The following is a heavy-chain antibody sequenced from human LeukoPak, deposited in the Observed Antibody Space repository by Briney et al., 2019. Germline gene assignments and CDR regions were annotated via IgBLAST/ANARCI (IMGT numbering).Heavy chain of an antibody. CDR2: ISDVGSYT. CDR1: GFSFSSHW. CDR3: ASFGISWRSSY. D-gene: IGHD2-21*01. V-gene: IGHV3-74*01. J-gene: IGHJ4*02. Sequence: PGGSLRLSCAASGFSFSSHWVHWVRQAPGKGLVWVSRISDVGSYTSNVDSVKGRFTISRDNVNNMLYLHMNSLRAEDTAVYYCASFGISWRSSYWGQGTLVTVSS.